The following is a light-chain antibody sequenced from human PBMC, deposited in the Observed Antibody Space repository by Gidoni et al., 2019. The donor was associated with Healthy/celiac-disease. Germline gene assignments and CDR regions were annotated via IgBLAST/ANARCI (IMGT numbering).Light chain of an antibody. CDR2: AAS. CDR1: QGISNY. CDR3: QKYNCAPRT. J-gene: IGKJ1*01. V-gene: IGKV1-27*01. Sequence: DIQMTQSPSSLSASVGDRVTITCRASQGISNYLAWYQQKPGEVPKLLIYAASTLQSGVPSRCSGSGSGADFTLTISSLQAEDVASYYCQKYNCAPRTFGQGTKVEIK.